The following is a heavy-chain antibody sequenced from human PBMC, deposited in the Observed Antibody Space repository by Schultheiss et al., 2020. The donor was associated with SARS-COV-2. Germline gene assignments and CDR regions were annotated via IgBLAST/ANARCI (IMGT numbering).Heavy chain of an antibody. V-gene: IGHV3-48*01. CDR1: GFTFSSYE. CDR2: ISSSSSTI. J-gene: IGHJ2*01. Sequence: GGSLRLSCAASGFTFSSYEMNWVRQAPGTGLEWVSYISSSSSTIYYADSVKGRFTISRDNAKNSLYLQMNSLRAEDTAVYYCARAKNWYFDLWGRGTLVTVSS. CDR3: ARAKNWYFDL.